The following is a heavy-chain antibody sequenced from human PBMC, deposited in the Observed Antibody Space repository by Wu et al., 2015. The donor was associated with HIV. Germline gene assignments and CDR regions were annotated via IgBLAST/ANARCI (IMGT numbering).Heavy chain of an antibody. CDR3: ARPITMVREGGMDV. D-gene: IGHD3-10*01. V-gene: IGHV1-69*05. Sequence: QVQLVQSGAEVKKPGSSVKVSCKASGGTFSSYAISWVRQAPGQGLEWMGGIIPIFGTANYAQKFQGRVTITTDESTSTAYMGLSSLRSEDTAVYYCARPITMVREGGMDVWGQGTTVTVSS. CDR1: GGTFSSYA. CDR2: IIPIFGTA. J-gene: IGHJ6*02.